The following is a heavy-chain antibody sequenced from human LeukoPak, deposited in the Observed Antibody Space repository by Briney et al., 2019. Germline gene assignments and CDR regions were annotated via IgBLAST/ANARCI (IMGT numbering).Heavy chain of an antibody. CDR2: IWYDGSNK. Sequence: GGSLRLSCAASGFTFSSYGMHWVRQAPGKGQEWVAVIWYDGSNKYYADSVKGRFTISRDNSKNTLYLQMNSLRVEDTAVYYCAREGRDTAGSRLAEDVWGKGTTVTVSS. V-gene: IGHV3-33*01. D-gene: IGHD5-18*01. CDR1: GFTFSSYG. CDR3: AREGRDTAGSRLAEDV. J-gene: IGHJ6*04.